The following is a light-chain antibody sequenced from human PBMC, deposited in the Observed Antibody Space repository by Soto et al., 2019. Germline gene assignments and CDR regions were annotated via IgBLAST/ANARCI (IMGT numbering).Light chain of an antibody. CDR1: RSVTNNY. Sequence: EIVLTQSPGTLSLSPGERATLSCRASRSVTNNYVAWYQRKPGQAPRLLIYGASSRATDIPGRFSGTGSGTDFSLTITRLEPEGFAVYYCPQYGSSPPTFGQGTKVEI. V-gene: IGKV3-20*01. J-gene: IGKJ1*01. CDR3: PQYGSSPPT. CDR2: GAS.